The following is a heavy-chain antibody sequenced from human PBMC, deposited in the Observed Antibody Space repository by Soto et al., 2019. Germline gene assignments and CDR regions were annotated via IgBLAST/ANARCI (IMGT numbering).Heavy chain of an antibody. CDR3: RAYYYXSGSPDLRYYYYYGMDV. Sequence: GSLRLSCAASGFTFSIYAMHWVRQAPGKGLEWVAVISYDGSNKYYADSVKGRFTISRDNSKNTLYLQMNSLRAEDTAVYYCRAYYYXSGSPDLRYYYYYGMDVWGQGTTVTVSS. CDR2: ISYDGSNK. D-gene: IGHD3-10*01. CDR1: GFTFSIYA. J-gene: IGHJ6*02. V-gene: IGHV3-30-3*01.